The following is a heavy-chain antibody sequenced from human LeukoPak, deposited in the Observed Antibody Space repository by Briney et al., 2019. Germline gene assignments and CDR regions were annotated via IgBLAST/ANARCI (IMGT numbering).Heavy chain of an antibody. Sequence: SVKVSCKASGGTFSSYAISWVRQAPGQGLEWMGGIIPIFGTANYAQKFQGRVTITADESTSTAYMELSSLRSEDTAVYYCAIRSDRGTGTTFGAFDIWGQGTMVTVSS. V-gene: IGHV1-69*13. D-gene: IGHD1-7*01. CDR1: GGTFSSYA. CDR3: AIRSDRGTGTTFGAFDI. J-gene: IGHJ3*02. CDR2: IIPIFGTA.